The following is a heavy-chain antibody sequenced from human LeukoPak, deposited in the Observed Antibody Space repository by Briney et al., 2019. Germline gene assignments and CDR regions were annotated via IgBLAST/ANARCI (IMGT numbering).Heavy chain of an antibody. Sequence: PSETLSLTCTVSGGSISSYYWSWIRQPPGKGLEWIGYIYYSRSTNYNPSLKSRVTISVDTSKNQFSLKLSSVTAADTAVYYCAREYYYYGMDVWGQGTTVTVSS. V-gene: IGHV4-59*01. CDR1: GGSISSYY. J-gene: IGHJ6*02. CDR3: AREYYYYGMDV. CDR2: IYYSRST.